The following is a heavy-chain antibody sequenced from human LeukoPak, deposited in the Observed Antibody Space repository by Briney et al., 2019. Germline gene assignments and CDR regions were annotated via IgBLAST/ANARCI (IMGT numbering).Heavy chain of an antibody. D-gene: IGHD3-3*01. CDR3: ARDSRSEYDFWSALGY. Sequence: PGGSLRLSCAASGFTFSSYAMHWVRQAPGKGLEWVAVISYDGSNKYYADSVKGRFTISRDNSKSTLYLQMNSLRAEDTAVYYCARDSRSEYDFWSALGYWGQGTLVTVSS. J-gene: IGHJ4*02. CDR1: GFTFSSYA. CDR2: ISYDGSNK. V-gene: IGHV3-30-3*01.